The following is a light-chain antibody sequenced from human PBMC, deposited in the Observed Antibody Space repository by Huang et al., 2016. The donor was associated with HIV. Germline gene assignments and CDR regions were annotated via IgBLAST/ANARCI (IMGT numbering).Light chain of an antibody. V-gene: IGKV3-15*01. CDR3: QQYDDWPRT. J-gene: IGKJ1*01. Sequence: EIVMTQSPATLSVSPGTRATLSCGASQGVSRSLAWYQVKPGQAPRLLIYGASTRATGIPARFSGSGSGTEFTLTISGVQSEDFAVYYCQQYDDWPRTFGLGTK. CDR2: GAS. CDR1: QGVSRS.